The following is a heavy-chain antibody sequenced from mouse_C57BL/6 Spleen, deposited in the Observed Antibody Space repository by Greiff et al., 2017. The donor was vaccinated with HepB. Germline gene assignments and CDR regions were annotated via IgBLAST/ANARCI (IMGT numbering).Heavy chain of an antibody. D-gene: IGHD2-4*01. CDR1: GYSITSGYY. V-gene: IGHV3-6*01. CDR3: ASLYYDYGLYYFDY. CDR2: ISYDGSN. J-gene: IGHJ2*01. Sequence: EVQLQQSGPGLVKPSQSLSLTCSVTGYSITSGYYWNWIRQFPGNKLEWMGYISYDGSNNYNPSLKNRISITRDTSKNQFFLKLNSVTTEDTATYYCASLYYDYGLYYFDYWGQGTTLTVSS.